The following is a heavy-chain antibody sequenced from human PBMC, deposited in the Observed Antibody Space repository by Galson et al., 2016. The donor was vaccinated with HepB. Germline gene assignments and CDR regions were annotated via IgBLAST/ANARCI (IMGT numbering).Heavy chain of an antibody. CDR2: ISFDGTNK. CDR1: GFTFTTYG. V-gene: IGHV3-30*18. J-gene: IGHJ4*02. CDR3: AKELWLFRHPGVGYLDC. Sequence: SLRLSCAASGFTFTTYGMHWVRRAPGKGLESVAIISFDGTNKYYADSVKGRFTISRDNSKNTLYLQMNSLRAEDTAVYYCAKELWLFRHPGVGYLDCWGQGTLVTVSS. D-gene: IGHD2-21*01.